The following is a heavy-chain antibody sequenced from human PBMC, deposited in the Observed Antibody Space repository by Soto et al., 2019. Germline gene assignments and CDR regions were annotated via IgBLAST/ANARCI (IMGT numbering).Heavy chain of an antibody. V-gene: IGHV6-1*01. CDR3: ARDRIRVARRPYGMDV. D-gene: IGHD5-12*01. Sequence: PSQTLSLTCAISGDSVSSNSAAWNWLRQSPARGLEWRGRTYYRSKWYNDYAVSVKSRITINPDTTKNQFSLQLNSVTPEDTAVYYCARDRIRVARRPYGMDVWGQGTTVTVSS. CDR2: TYYRSKWYN. CDR1: GDSVSSNSAA. J-gene: IGHJ6*02.